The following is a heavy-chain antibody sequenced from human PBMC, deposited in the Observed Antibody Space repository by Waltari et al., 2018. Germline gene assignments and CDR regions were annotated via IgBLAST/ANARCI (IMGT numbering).Heavy chain of an antibody. D-gene: IGHD3-3*01. J-gene: IGHJ6*03. CDR3: ARGGGYDFWSGYNYYYYYMDV. CDR1: GYTFTSYD. CDR2: MNPHSGNT. Sequence: QVQLVQSGAEVKKPGASVKVSCKASGYTFTSYDINWVRQATGQGLEWMGWMNPHSGNTGYAQKFQGRVTITRNTSISTAYMELSSLRSEDTAVYYCARGGGYDFWSGYNYYYYYMDVWGKGTTVTVSS. V-gene: IGHV1-8*03.